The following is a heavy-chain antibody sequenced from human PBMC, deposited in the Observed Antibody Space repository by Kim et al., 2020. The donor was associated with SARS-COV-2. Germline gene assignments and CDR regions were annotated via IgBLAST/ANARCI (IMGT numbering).Heavy chain of an antibody. V-gene: IGHV3-7*01. CDR1: GFTFSSYW. Sequence: GGSLRLSCAAAGFTFSSYWMTWVRQAPGKGLEWVANINQDGSDIYYVDSVKGRFTISRDNAKNSLYLQMNSLRVEDTAVYFCTRDSSVWRPGVDYWGQGTLVTVSS. CDR3: TRDSSVWRPGVDY. J-gene: IGHJ4*02. D-gene: IGHD7-27*01. CDR2: INQDGSDI.